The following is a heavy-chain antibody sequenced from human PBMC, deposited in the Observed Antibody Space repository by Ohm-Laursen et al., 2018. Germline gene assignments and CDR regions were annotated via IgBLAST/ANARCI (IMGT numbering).Heavy chain of an antibody. J-gene: IGHJ6*02. Sequence: SQTLSLTCAVYGGSFSGYYWSWIRQPPGKGLEWIGEINHSGSTNYNPSLKSRVTISVDTSKNQFSLKLSSVTAADTAVYYCARSGYCSSTTCHTIVDYYGLDVWGQGTTVTVSS. CDR3: ARSGYCSSTTCHTIVDYYGLDV. V-gene: IGHV4-34*01. CDR2: INHSGST. CDR1: GGSFSGYY. D-gene: IGHD2-2*02.